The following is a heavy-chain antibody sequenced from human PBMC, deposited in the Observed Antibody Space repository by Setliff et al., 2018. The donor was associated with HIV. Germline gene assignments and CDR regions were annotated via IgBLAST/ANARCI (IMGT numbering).Heavy chain of an antibody. CDR1: GYSISSGYY. CDR2: IYYSGST. V-gene: IGHV4-59*12. J-gene: IGHJ3*01. CDR3: ARRGDSSGYYDAFDV. Sequence: SETLSLTCAVSGYSISSGYYWSWIRQPPGKGLEWIGYIYYSGSTNYNPSLKSRITISVDTSKNQFSLKLNSVTAADTAMYYCARRGDSSGYYDAFDVWGQGTKVTVSS. D-gene: IGHD3-22*01.